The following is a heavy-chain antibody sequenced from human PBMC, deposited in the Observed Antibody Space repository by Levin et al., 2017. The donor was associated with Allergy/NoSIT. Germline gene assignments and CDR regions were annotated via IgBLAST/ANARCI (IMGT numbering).Heavy chain of an antibody. CDR1: GFTFSTYA. CDR2: ISAGGGNP. J-gene: IGHJ4*02. D-gene: IGHD6-13*01. V-gene: IGHV3-23*01. CDR3: AKAGSSWYIEIDH. Sequence: GGSLRLSCAASGFTFSTYAMSWVRQAPGKGLEWVSVISAGGGNPTSAESVKGRFTISRDNSKDTLYLQMNSLTAEDTAVYYCAKAGSSWYIEIDHWGQGTLVTVSS.